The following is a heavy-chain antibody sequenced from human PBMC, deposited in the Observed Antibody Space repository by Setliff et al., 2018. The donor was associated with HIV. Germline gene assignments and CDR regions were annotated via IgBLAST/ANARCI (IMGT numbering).Heavy chain of an antibody. CDR3: ARLDSSIFGTIKPLHHFDY. J-gene: IGHJ4*01. CDR1: GGSIRSIDYF. Sequence: PSETLSLTCTVSGGSIRSIDYFWGWIRQPPGKGLEWLGNIGNIYYGGTTYYNPSLKGRITISVFTSSQQLSLTLTSVTPADTAVYYCARLDSSIFGTIKPLHHFDYWGQGLMVTVSS. V-gene: IGHV4-39*01. D-gene: IGHD3-3*01. CDR2: IYYGGTT.